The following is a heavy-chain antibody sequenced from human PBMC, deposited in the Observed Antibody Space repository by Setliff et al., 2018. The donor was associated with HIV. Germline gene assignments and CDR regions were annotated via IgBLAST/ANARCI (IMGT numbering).Heavy chain of an antibody. D-gene: IGHD3-10*01. CDR2: FSTSGST. J-gene: IGHJ4*02. CDR1: GGSIRNEDYF. V-gene: IGHV4-61*02. Sequence: SETLSLTCTVSGGSIRNEDYFWSWIRQPAGKGLEWIGRFSTSGSTNSNPPFKSRVTISEGTSENQFSLKLTSVTAADTAIYYCARGGGRVVRGLIGMYYFDYWGQGILVTVSS. CDR3: ARGGGRVVRGLIGMYYFDY.